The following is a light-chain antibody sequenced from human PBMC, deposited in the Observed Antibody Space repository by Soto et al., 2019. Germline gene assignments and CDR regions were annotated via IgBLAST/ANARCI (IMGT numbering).Light chain of an antibody. CDR1: SSDVGGYNY. CDR3: SSYTSSSTLVYV. J-gene: IGLJ1*01. V-gene: IGLV2-14*01. Sequence: QSALTQPASVSGFPGQSITISCTGTSSDVGGYNYVSWYQQHPGKAPKLMIYDVSNRPSGVSDRFSGSKSGNTASLTISGLQADDEADYYCSSYTSSSTLVYVFGSGTKAPS. CDR2: DVS.